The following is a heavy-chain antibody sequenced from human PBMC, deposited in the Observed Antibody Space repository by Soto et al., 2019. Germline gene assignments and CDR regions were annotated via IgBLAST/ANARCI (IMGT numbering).Heavy chain of an antibody. J-gene: IGHJ4*02. CDR3: AKGSGSYPDY. CDR1: GFTFSTYA. V-gene: IGHV3-23*01. Sequence: EVQLLDSGGGLVQPGGSLRLSCAASGFTFSTYAMTWVRQAPGKGLAWVSTISGSDGSAYYADSVKGRFTISRDNSKNRLKLQMNSRRAEDTAVYYCAKGSGSYPDYWGQGTLVTVSS. D-gene: IGHD3-10*01. CDR2: ISGSDGSA.